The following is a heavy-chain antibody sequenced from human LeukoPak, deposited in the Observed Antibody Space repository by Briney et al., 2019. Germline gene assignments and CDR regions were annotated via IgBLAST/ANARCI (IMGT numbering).Heavy chain of an antibody. D-gene: IGHD3-10*01. Sequence: GASVKVSCKASGYTFTSYGISWVRQAPGQGLEWMGWISAYNGNANYAQKLQGRVTMTTDTSTSTAYMELRSLRSDDTAVYYCARDQGLLWFGELLLPYYYYGMDVWGQGTTVTVSS. J-gene: IGHJ6*02. CDR3: ARDQGLLWFGELLLPYYYYGMDV. V-gene: IGHV1-18*01. CDR1: GYTFTSYG. CDR2: ISAYNGNA.